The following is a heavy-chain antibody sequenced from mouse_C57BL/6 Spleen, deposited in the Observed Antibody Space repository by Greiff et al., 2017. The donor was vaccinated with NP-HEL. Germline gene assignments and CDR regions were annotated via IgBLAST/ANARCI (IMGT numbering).Heavy chain of an antibody. D-gene: IGHD2-4*01. CDR3: PLLIYYDHDTVHS. J-gene: IGHJ2*01. Sequence: VQLQQSGPELVKPGASVKMSCKASGYTFTDYNMHWVKQSHGKSLEWIGYINPNNGGTSYNQKFKGKATLTVNKSSSTAYMELRSLTSEDSAVSSSPLLIYYDHDTVHSWPQGTTLTVSS. CDR1: GYTFTDYN. V-gene: IGHV1-22*01. CDR2: INPNNGGT.